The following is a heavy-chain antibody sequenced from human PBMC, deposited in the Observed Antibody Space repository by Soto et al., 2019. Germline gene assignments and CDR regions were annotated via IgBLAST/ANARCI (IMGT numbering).Heavy chain of an antibody. V-gene: IGHV3-23*01. Sequence: LRLSCAASGFTFISYAMSWVRQAPGKGLEWVSAISGSGGSTYYADSVKGRFTISRDNSKNTLYLQMNSLRAEDTAVYYCAKEHYYDSSGYYFPSPFFDYWGQGTLVTVSS. CDR2: ISGSGGST. CDR1: GFTFISYA. D-gene: IGHD3-22*01. J-gene: IGHJ4*02. CDR3: AKEHYYDSSGYYFPSPFFDY.